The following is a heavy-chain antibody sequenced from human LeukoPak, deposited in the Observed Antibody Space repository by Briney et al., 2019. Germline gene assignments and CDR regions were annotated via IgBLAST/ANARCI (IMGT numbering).Heavy chain of an antibody. CDR3: AKDTDLSFQRTFVPYFDY. V-gene: IGHV3-30*04. CDR2: ISYDGSNK. Sequence: GGSLRLSCAASGFTFSSYAMHWVRQAPGKGLEWVAVISYDGSNKYYADSVKGRFTISRDNSKNTLYLQMNSLRAEDTAVYYCAKDTDLSFQRTFVPYFDYWGQGTLVTVSS. D-gene: IGHD6-25*01. J-gene: IGHJ4*02. CDR1: GFTFSSYA.